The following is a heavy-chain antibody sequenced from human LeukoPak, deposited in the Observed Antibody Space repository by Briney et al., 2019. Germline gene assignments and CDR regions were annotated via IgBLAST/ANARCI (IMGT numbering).Heavy chain of an antibody. CDR3: ALSTVTTNYYYYYMDV. Sequence: GASVKVSCKASGYTFTSYDINWVRQATGQGLEWMEWMNPNSGNTGYAQKFQGRVTMTRNTSISTAYMELSSLRSEDTAVYYCALSTVTTNYYYYYMDVWGKGTTVTVSS. V-gene: IGHV1-8*01. CDR1: GYTFTSYD. J-gene: IGHJ6*03. CDR2: MNPNSGNT. D-gene: IGHD4-17*01.